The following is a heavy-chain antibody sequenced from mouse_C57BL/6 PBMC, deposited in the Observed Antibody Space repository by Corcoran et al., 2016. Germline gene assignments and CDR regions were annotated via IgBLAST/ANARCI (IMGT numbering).Heavy chain of an antibody. CDR3: ARTNYGSSYYAMDY. V-gene: IGHV9-3*01. CDR2: INTYSGVP. CDR1: GYTFTTYG. D-gene: IGHD1-1*01. J-gene: IGHJ4*01. Sequence: QIQLVQSGPELKKPGETVKISCKASGYTFTTYGMSWGKQAPGKGLKWMGWINTYSGVPTYADDFKGRFAFSLETSASTAYLQINNLKNEDTATYFCARTNYGSSYYAMDYWGQGTSVTVSS.